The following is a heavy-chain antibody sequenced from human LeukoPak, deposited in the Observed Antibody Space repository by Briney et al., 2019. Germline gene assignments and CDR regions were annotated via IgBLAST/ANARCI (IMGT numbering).Heavy chain of an antibody. CDR3: ARDNGYGQLGS. J-gene: IGHJ4*02. Sequence: PSQTLSLTCTVSGDSINSGDYYGSWIRQPPGNGLEWIGYIYYSGSTYYNPSLKSRVTISVDTSKNQFSLKLSSVTAADTAVYYCARDNGYGQLGSWGQGTLVTVSS. V-gene: IGHV4-30-4*01. D-gene: IGHD2-15*01. CDR2: IYYSGST. CDR1: GDSINSGDYY.